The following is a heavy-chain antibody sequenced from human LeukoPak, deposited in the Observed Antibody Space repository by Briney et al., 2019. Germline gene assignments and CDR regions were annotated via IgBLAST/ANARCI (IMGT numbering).Heavy chain of an antibody. V-gene: IGHV1-8*01. Sequence: GASVKVSCKASGYTFTSYDINWVRQATGQGLEWMGWMNPNSGNTGYAQKLQGRVTMTTDTSTSTAYMELRSLRSEHTAVYYCARCGYSDAWSCDHWGQGTLVTVSS. D-gene: IGHD5-18*01. CDR3: ARCGYSDAWSCDH. CDR1: GYTFTSYD. CDR2: MNPNSGNT. J-gene: IGHJ5*02.